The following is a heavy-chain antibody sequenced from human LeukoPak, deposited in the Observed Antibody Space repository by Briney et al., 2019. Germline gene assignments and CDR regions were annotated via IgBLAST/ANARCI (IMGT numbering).Heavy chain of an antibody. J-gene: IGHJ4*02. V-gene: IGHV1-8*01. CDR2: MSPNSGNT. CDR3: ARAEYCSSTSCYSGGRLYSSSAGDY. Sequence: ASVKVSCKASRYTFSNYDINWVRQATGQGLEWMGWMSPNSGNTGYEQKFQGRVTMTRNTSISTAHMELRSLRSDDTAVYYCARAEYCSSTSCYSGGRLYSSSAGDYWGQGTLVTVSS. D-gene: IGHD2-2*01. CDR1: RYTFSNYD.